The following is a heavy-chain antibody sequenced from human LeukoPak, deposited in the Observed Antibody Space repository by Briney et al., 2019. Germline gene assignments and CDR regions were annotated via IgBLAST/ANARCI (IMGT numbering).Heavy chain of an antibody. CDR3: ARDLIYYDSSGYYGAWDY. CDR1: GGTFSSYA. Sequence: ASVKVSCKASGGTFSSYAISWVRQAPGQGLEWMGGIIPIFGTANYAQKFQGRVTITADESTSTAYMELSSLRSEDTAVYYCARDLIYYDSSGYYGAWDYWGQGTLVTVSS. D-gene: IGHD3-22*01. CDR2: IIPIFGTA. V-gene: IGHV1-69*13. J-gene: IGHJ4*02.